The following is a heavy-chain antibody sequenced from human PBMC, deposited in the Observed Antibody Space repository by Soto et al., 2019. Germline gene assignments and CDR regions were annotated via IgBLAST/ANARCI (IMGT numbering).Heavy chain of an antibody. CDR2: IHYSVST. CDR1: GGSISSYY. V-gene: IGHV4-59*01. D-gene: IGHD3-3*01. CDR3: ARGTLVDFWSGPSGYFDY. Sequence: SATLSLTCTVSGGSISSYYWSWIRQPPVKGLEWIGYIHYSVSTNYNPSLKSRVTISVDTSKNQFSLKLSSVTAADTAVYYCARGTLVDFWSGPSGYFDYWGQGTLVTVSS. J-gene: IGHJ4*02.